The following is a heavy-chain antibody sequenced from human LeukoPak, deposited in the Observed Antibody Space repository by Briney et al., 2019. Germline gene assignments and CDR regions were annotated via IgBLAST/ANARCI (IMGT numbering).Heavy chain of an antibody. CDR1: GGSISSSSYY. CDR2: IYYSGST. D-gene: IGHD5-18*01. V-gene: IGHV4-39*01. CDR3: ASLLNSYGQYYFDY. J-gene: IGHJ4*02. Sequence: SETLSLTCTVSGGSISSSSYYWGWIRQPPGKGLEWIGSIYYSGSTYYNPSLKSRVTISVDTSKNQFSLKLSSVTAADTAAYYCASLLNSYGQYYFDYWGQGTLVTVSS.